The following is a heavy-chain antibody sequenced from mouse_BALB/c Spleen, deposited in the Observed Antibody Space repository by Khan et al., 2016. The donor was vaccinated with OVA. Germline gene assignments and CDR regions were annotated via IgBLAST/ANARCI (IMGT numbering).Heavy chain of an antibody. D-gene: IGHD2-10*01. CDR1: GFSLSNYG. Sequence: QVQLKQSGPGLVAPSQSLSITCTISGFSLSNYGVHWVRQPPGKGLEWLVVIWSDGSTAYNSALNSRLSISKDNSKSQVFLKMNSLHTDDTAMYYCARQPYYHYYIMDYWGQGTSVTVSS. CDR2: IWSDGST. CDR3: ARQPYYHYYIMDY. J-gene: IGHJ4*01. V-gene: IGHV2-6-1*01.